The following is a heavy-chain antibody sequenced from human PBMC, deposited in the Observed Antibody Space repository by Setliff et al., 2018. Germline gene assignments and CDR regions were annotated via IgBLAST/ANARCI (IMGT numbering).Heavy chain of an antibody. V-gene: IGHV4-38-2*02. D-gene: IGHD2-21*02. J-gene: IGHJ4*02. Sequence: PSETLSLTCTVSGYSISSGYIWGWIRQPPGKGLEWVGNIGHTGSINYNPSLKSRLTISRDTSKNQVSLKLNSVTATDTAVYCCARDLGHGGDSDYWGQGILVTVS. CDR3: ARDLGHGGDSDY. CDR1: GYSISSGYI. CDR2: IGHTGSI.